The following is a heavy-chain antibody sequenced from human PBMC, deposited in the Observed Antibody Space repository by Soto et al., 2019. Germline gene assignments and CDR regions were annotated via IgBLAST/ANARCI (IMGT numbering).Heavy chain of an antibody. CDR3: ARESGGATATLDYYYFYMDV. D-gene: IGHD5-12*01. Sequence: QVQLVQSGAEVRKPGASVTVSCRSSGDSFNDYYIHWVRQAPGQGFEWMGWINPNGGVTKYAQKIQGWVNMTRDTSVRTVYMQPTRLRSDDTALYYCARESGGATATLDYYYFYMDVWGTGTTVTVSS. V-gene: IGHV1-2*04. CDR1: GDSFNDYY. J-gene: IGHJ6*03. CDR2: INPNGGVT.